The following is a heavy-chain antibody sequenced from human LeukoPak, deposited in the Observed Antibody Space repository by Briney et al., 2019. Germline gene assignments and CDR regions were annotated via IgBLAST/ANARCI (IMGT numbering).Heavy chain of an antibody. CDR1: GGSISTYY. V-gene: IGHV4-59*01. Sequence: SETLSLTCTVSGGSISTYYWSWIRQPPGKGLEWIGYIHYSGSTNYNPSLKSRVTISVDTSKNQFSLKLSSVTAADTAVYYCARDRGFYDSSGYYPPFDIWGRGTMVTVSS. J-gene: IGHJ3*02. D-gene: IGHD3-22*01. CDR3: ARDRGFYDSSGYYPPFDI. CDR2: IHYSGST.